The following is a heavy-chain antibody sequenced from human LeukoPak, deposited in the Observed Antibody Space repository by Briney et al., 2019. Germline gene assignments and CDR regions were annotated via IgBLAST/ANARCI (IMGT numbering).Heavy chain of an antibody. CDR3: ARIPYCAGGNCYSSPTLNFDY. CDR2: INPYDGTP. Sequence: GASVKVSCKASGYTFTSYYIHWVRQAPGQGLEWMGIINPYDGTPSSAHNFQGRITMTRDTSTTTVHMELSSLRSEDTAMYYCARIPYCAGGNCYSSPTLNFDYWGQGTLVTVTS. D-gene: IGHD2-15*01. J-gene: IGHJ4*02. V-gene: IGHV1-46*01. CDR1: GYTFTSYY.